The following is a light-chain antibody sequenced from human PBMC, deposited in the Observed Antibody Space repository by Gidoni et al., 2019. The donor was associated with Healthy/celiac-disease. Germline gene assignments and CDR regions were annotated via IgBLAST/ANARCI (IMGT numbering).Light chain of an antibody. CDR1: SSNIGAGYA. Sequence: QSVLTQPPSVSGAPGPRVTNSGTGSSSNIGAGYAVHLSQQLPGTAPKLLIYGNSNRPSGVPDRFTGSKSGTSASLAITGLQAEDEADYYCQSYDSSLSGSYVVFGGGTKLTVL. V-gene: IGLV1-40*01. CDR3: QSYDSSLSGSYVV. CDR2: GNS. J-gene: IGLJ2*01.